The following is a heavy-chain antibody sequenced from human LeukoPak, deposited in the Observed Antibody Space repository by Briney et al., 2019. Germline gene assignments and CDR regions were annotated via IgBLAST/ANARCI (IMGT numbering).Heavy chain of an antibody. CDR3: ARTDYYNTRDDRGAFDI. Sequence: PGGSLRLSCAASGFTVSSNDMSWVRQAPGKGLECISVIYSGGSTDYADSVKGRLTISRDNSKNTLYLQMNGLRAEDTAVYYCARTDYYNTRDDRGAFDIWGQGTMVAVSS. V-gene: IGHV3-53*01. CDR2: IYSGGST. J-gene: IGHJ3*02. D-gene: IGHD3-22*01. CDR1: GFTVSSND.